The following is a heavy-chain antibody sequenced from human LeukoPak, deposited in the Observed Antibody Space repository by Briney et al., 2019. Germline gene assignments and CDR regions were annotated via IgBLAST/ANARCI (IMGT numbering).Heavy chain of an antibody. CDR1: GYTFTGYY. D-gene: IGHD4-17*01. V-gene: IGHV1-2*02. CDR3: ARGMTTVTTPYGMDV. Sequence: GASVKVSCKASGYTFTGYYMHWVRQAPGQGLEWMGWINPNSGGTNYAQKFRGRVTMTRDTSISTAYMELSRLRSDDTAVYYCARGMTTVTTPYGMDVWGQGTTVTVSS. J-gene: IGHJ6*02. CDR2: INPNSGGT.